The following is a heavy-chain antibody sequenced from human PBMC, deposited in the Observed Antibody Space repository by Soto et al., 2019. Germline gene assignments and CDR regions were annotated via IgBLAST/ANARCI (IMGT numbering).Heavy chain of an antibody. CDR3: ATHRGSYYYFDY. Sequence: ALGTLSLTCSVSGGSISTSGFYWGWVRQPPGKGLEWIGSIYYSGSTYYNPSLKSRVTISVDTSKNQFSLNLNSVTAADTAVYYCATHRGSYYYFDYWGQGTLVTVSS. CDR2: IYYSGST. CDR1: GGSISTSGFY. J-gene: IGHJ4*02. D-gene: IGHD3-10*01. V-gene: IGHV4-39*01.